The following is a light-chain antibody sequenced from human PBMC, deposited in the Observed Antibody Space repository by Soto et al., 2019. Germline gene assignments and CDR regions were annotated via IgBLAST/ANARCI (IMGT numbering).Light chain of an antibody. V-gene: IGLV1-40*01. Sequence: SVLKQPPSVSGAPGRRVTISCTGSSSNIGAPYNVHWYQQLPGTAPKLLIYGNSNRPSGVPDRFSGSKSGTSASLAITGLQAEDEADYYCQSYDSSLSGYVFGTGTKVTVL. CDR1: SSNIGAPYN. CDR3: QSYDSSLSGYV. J-gene: IGLJ1*01. CDR2: GNS.